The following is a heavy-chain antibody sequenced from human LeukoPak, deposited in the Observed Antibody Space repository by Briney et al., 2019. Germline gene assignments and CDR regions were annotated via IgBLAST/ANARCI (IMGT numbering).Heavy chain of an antibody. V-gene: IGHV7-4-1*02. CDR1: GYTFTSYA. CDR2: INTNTGNR. J-gene: IGHJ5*02. D-gene: IGHD4-17*01. Sequence: ASVKVSCKASGYTFTSYAMNWVRQAPGQGLEWMGWINTNTGNRTYAQGFTGRFVFSLDTSVSTAYLQISSLKAEDTAVYYCARDRPHHFNSMTTVTSQTPQFDPWGQGTLVTVSS. CDR3: ARDRPHHFNSMTTVTSQTPQFDP.